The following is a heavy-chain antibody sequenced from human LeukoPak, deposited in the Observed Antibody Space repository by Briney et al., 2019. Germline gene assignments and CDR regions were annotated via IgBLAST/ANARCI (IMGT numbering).Heavy chain of an antibody. D-gene: IGHD6-13*01. CDR2: INSDGSDT. V-gene: IGHV3-74*01. CDR1: GFTFSSYW. J-gene: IGHJ4*02. CDR3: ATSSSWYPVSSDH. Sequence: GGSLRLSCAASGFTFSSYWMHWVRQAPGKGPVWVSRINSDGSDTSYADSVKGRFTVSRDNAKNTLYLQMNSLRPEDTAPYYCATSSSWYPVSSDHWGQGTLVTVSS.